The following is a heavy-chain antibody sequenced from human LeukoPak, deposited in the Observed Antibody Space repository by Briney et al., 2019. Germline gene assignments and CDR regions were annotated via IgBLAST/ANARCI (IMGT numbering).Heavy chain of an antibody. CDR3: AKGSRPRCSGSGNVDY. V-gene: IGHV3-23*01. D-gene: IGHD3-10*02. Sequence: SGGSLSLSCAASGFTFSSYAMNWVRQAPGKGPEWVSTISAGGANTYYADSVKGRITISRDNSKSTLSLQMNSLRVEDTAIYYCAKGSRPRCSGSGNVDYWGPGTLVTVSS. CDR2: ISAGGANT. CDR1: GFTFSSYA. J-gene: IGHJ4*02.